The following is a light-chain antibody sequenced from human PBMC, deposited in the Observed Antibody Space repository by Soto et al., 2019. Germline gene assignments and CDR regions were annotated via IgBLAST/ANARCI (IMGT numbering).Light chain of an antibody. CDR1: QGVNNN. J-gene: IGKJ1*01. CDR2: GAS. V-gene: IGKV3-15*01. Sequence: EIVMTQSPATLSVSPGERATLSCRASQGVNNNLAWYQQKPGQAPRLLIYGASTRATAIPARFSGSGSGTEFTLTISSLQSEEFTVYYCQQYNNWPGTFGQGTKVEIK. CDR3: QQYNNWPGT.